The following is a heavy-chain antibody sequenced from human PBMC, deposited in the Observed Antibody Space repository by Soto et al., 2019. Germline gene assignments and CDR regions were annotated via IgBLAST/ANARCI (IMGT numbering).Heavy chain of an antibody. J-gene: IGHJ4*02. CDR3: ARVISPMAPSDY. CDR1: GGSISSGNW. D-gene: IGHD3-10*01. V-gene: IGHV4-4*02. CDR2: IYHSGST. Sequence: SETLSLTCAVSGGSISSGNWWSWVRQPPGKGLEWIGEIYHSGSTNYNPSLKSRVTISVDKSKTQFSLRLSSVTAADTAVYYCARVISPMAPSDYWGQGTLVT.